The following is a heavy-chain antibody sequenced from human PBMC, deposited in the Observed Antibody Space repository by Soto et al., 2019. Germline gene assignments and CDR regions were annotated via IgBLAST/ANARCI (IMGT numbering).Heavy chain of an antibody. CDR1: GYIFTNHY. Sequence: ASVQVSCKASGYIFTNHYIHWVRQAPGQGLEWMGIINPSGGSTNYLQKFQGRITMTRDTSTSTVYMELSSLRSEDTAVYFCARADYYDSSGFYYDCWGQGSLVTVS. CDR2: INPSGGST. D-gene: IGHD3-22*01. CDR3: ARADYYDSSGFYYDC. V-gene: IGHV1-46*01. J-gene: IGHJ4*02.